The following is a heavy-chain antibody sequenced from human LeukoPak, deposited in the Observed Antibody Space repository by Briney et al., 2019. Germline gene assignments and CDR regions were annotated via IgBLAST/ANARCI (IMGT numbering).Heavy chain of an antibody. D-gene: IGHD3-22*01. CDR3: ARVDSKPEYYYDSSGYYYGGYYFDY. V-gene: IGHV1-46*01. CDR2: INPTGGGT. J-gene: IGHJ4*02. Sequence: GASVKVSCKASGYTFTNYYVHWVRQAPGQGLEWMGIINPTGGGTGYAQKFQGRDTMTSDTSTSTVHMELSSLRSEDTAVYYCARVDSKPEYYYDSSGYYYGGYYFDYWGQGTLVTVSS. CDR1: GYTFTNYY.